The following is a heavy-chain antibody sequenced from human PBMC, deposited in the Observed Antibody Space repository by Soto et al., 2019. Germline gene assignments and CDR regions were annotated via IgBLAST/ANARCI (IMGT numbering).Heavy chain of an antibody. Sequence: ASVKVSCKASGYTFTSYGISWVRQAPGQGLEWMGWISAYNGNTNYAQKLQGRVTMTTDTSTSTAYMELRSLRSDDTAVYYCARRESGDYGDPNDAFDIWGQGTMVTVSS. CDR3: ARRESGDYGDPNDAFDI. V-gene: IGHV1-18*01. J-gene: IGHJ3*02. CDR2: ISAYNGNT. D-gene: IGHD4-17*01. CDR1: GYTFTSYG.